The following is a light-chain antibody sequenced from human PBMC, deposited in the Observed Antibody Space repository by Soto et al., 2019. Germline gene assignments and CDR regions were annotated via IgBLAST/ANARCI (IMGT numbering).Light chain of an antibody. Sequence: LTQPSSVSGSPGQSITISCTGTSSDVGSYNLVSWYQQHPGKAPKLMIYEGSKRPSGVSNRFSGSKSGNTASLTISGLQAEDEADYYCCSYAGSSTLVFGTGTKVTVL. J-gene: IGLJ1*01. CDR3: CSYAGSSTLV. V-gene: IGLV2-23*01. CDR1: SSDVGSYNL. CDR2: EGS.